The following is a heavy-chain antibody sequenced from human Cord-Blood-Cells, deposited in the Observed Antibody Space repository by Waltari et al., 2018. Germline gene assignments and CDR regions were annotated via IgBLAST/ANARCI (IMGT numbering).Heavy chain of an antibody. Sequence: QVQLQESGPGLVKTSETLSVTCTVSGDSISSYYWSWIRQPPGKGLEWIGYIYYSGSTNYNPSLKSRVTISVDTSKNQFSLKLSSVTAADTAVYYCARGRYYYDSSGLFDYWGQGTLVTVSS. D-gene: IGHD3-22*01. CDR2: IYYSGST. CDR3: ARGRYYYDSSGLFDY. CDR1: GDSISSYY. V-gene: IGHV4-59*01. J-gene: IGHJ4*02.